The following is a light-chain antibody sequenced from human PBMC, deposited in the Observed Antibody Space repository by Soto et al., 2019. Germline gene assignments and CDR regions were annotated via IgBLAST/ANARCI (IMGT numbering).Light chain of an antibody. V-gene: IGKV1-39*01. J-gene: IGKJ1*01. CDR3: QQSYSSPPT. CDR2: AAS. CDR1: QSISNH. Sequence: DIQMTQSPSSLSASVEDRVIITCRASQSISNHLNWYQQKPGKAPKLLIFAASSLQSGVPSRFSGSRSGPDSTLTISSLQPEDFATYYCQQSYSSPPTFGQGTKV.